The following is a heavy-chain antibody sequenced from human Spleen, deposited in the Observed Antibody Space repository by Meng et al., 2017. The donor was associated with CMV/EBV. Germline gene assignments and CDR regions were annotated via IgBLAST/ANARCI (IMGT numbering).Heavy chain of an antibody. CDR1: GYTFSRYG. D-gene: IGHD6-19*01. Sequence: KVSCKAYGYTFSRYGISWVRQMPGKGLEWMGSIDPRDSHVRYGPSFQGQVTISADNSLSTAYLQWRSLKASDTAMYFCARVDKSGWYAAHNFDTWGHGTLVTVSS. CDR3: ARVDKSGWYAAHNFDT. J-gene: IGHJ4*01. CDR2: IDPRDSHV. V-gene: IGHV5-51*06.